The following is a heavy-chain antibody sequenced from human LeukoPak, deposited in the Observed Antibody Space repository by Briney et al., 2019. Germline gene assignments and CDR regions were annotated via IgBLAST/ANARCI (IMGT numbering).Heavy chain of an antibody. J-gene: IGHJ4*02. CDR2: IIPIFGTA. CDR1: GGTFSSYA. Sequence: SVKVSCKASGGTFSSYAISWVRQAPGQGLEWMGGIIPIFGTANYAQKFQGRVTITADESTSTAYMELSSLRSEDTAVYYCARVGYCSSTSCYFDYWGQGTLVTVSS. CDR3: ARVGYCSSTSCYFDY. V-gene: IGHV1-69*13. D-gene: IGHD2-2*01.